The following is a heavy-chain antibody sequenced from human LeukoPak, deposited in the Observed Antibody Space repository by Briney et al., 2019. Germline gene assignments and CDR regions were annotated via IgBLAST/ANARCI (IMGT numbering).Heavy chain of an antibody. CDR2: IQDDGSNK. Sequence: GGSLRLSCAPSGFTVSSNYMSWVRQAPGKGLEWVAFIQDDGSNKYYADSVKGRFTISRDNSKNTLHLQMNNLRAEDTAVYYCASRPNDSWRGPFDYWGQGTLVTVSS. V-gene: IGHV3-30*02. D-gene: IGHD3-3*01. CDR1: GFTVSSNY. J-gene: IGHJ4*02. CDR3: ASRPNDSWRGPFDY.